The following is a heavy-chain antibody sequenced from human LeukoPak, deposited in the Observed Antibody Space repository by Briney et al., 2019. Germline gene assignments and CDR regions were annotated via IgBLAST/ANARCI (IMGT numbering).Heavy chain of an antibody. V-gene: IGHV4-31*03. D-gene: IGHD5-24*01. CDR2: IYYSGST. CDR3: ARGLSGYNPWYFDL. Sequence: PSETLSLTCTVSGGSISSSGYYWSWIRQHPGKGLEWIGYIYYSGSTYYNPSLKSRVTISVDTSKNQFSLKLSSVAAADTAVYYCARGLSGYNPWYFDLWGRGTLVTVSS. CDR1: GGSISSSGYY. J-gene: IGHJ2*01.